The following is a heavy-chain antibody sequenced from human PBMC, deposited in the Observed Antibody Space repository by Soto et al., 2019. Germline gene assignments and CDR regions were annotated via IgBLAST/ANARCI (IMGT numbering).Heavy chain of an antibody. CDR3: AKDFLPSGVAGTFDAFDI. J-gene: IGHJ3*02. CDR1: GFTFSSHA. Sequence: EVQLLESGGGLVQPGGSLRLSCAASGFTFSSHAMSWVRQAPGKGLEWVSAISGSGGSTYYADSVKGRFTISRDNSKNTLYLQMNSLRAEDTAVYYCAKDFLPSGVAGTFDAFDIWGQGTMVTVSS. CDR2: ISGSGGST. D-gene: IGHD6-19*01. V-gene: IGHV3-23*01.